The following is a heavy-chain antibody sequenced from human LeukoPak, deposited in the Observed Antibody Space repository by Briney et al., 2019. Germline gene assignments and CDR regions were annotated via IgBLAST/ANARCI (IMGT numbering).Heavy chain of an antibody. CDR2: TSAYNGNT. V-gene: IGHV1-18*01. CDR3: ARVLYDRTGNNWFDP. Sequence: ASVKVSCKASGYTFTSYGISWVRQAPGQGLEWMGWTSAYNGNTNYAQKLQGRVTMTTDTSTSTAYMELRSLRSDDTAVYYCARVLYDRTGNNWFDPWGQGTLVTVSS. D-gene: IGHD3-22*01. CDR1: GYTFTSYG. J-gene: IGHJ5*02.